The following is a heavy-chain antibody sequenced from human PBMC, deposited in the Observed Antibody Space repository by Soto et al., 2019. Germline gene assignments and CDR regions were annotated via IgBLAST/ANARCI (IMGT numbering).Heavy chain of an antibody. V-gene: IGHV1-69*12. Sequence: QVQLVQSGAEVKKPGSSVKVSCKASGGTFSSYAISWVRQAPGQGLEWMGGIIPIFGTANYAQQFQGRVTITADESTSTAYMELSSLRSEDTAVYYCARSTTSPTKGWFDPWGQGTLVTVSS. J-gene: IGHJ5*02. CDR3: ARSTTSPTKGWFDP. CDR1: GGTFSSYA. CDR2: IIPIFGTA. D-gene: IGHD1-1*01.